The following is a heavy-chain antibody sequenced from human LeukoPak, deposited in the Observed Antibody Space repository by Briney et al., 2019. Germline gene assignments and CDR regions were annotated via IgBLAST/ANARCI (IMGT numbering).Heavy chain of an antibody. J-gene: IGHJ6*02. D-gene: IGHD6-19*01. V-gene: IGHV4-59*08. Sequence: SETQSLTCTVSGGSISSYYWSWIRQPPGKGLEWMGYIYYSGSTNYNPSLKSRVTISVDTSKNQFSLRLSSVTAADTAVYYCARHLYSSGWYGGPYGMDVWGQGTTVTVSS. CDR1: GGSISSYY. CDR3: ARHLYSSGWYGGPYGMDV. CDR2: IYYSGST.